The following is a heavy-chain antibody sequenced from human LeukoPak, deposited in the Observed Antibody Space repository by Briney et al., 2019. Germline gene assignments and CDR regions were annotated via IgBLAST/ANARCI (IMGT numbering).Heavy chain of an antibody. J-gene: IGHJ4*02. D-gene: IGHD3-10*01. Sequence: PGGSLRLSCAASGFTFSSYSMNWVRQAPGKGLEWVSSISSSSSYIYYADSVKGRFTISRDNAKNSLYLQMNSLRAEDTAVYYCAREGREGVLWFGELLRTPENWGQGTLVTVSS. V-gene: IGHV3-21*01. CDR2: ISSSSSYI. CDR3: AREGREGVLWFGELLRTPEN. CDR1: GFTFSSYS.